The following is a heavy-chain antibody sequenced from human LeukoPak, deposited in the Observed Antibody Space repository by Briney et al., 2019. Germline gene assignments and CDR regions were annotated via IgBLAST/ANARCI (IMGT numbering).Heavy chain of an antibody. Sequence: SVKVSCKASGGTFSSYDISWVRQAPGQGLEWMGGIIPIFGTANYAQKFQGRVTITADESTSTAYMELSSLRSEDTAVYYCATNYDLSSAFDIWGQGTMVTVSS. CDR3: ATNYDLSSAFDI. D-gene: IGHD3-3*01. CDR2: IIPIFGTA. V-gene: IGHV1-69*01. CDR1: GGTFSSYD. J-gene: IGHJ3*02.